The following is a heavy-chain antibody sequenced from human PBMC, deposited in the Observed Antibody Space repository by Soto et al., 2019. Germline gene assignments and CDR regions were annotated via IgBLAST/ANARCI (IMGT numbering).Heavy chain of an antibody. D-gene: IGHD5-18*01. CDR2: IVVGSGNT. CDR1: GFTFTNSA. CDR3: ATDKGDSYGYGNY. V-gene: IGHV1-58*01. J-gene: IGHJ4*02. Sequence: SVKVSCKASGFTFTNSAVQWVRQARGQRLEWIGWIVVGSGNTNYAQKFQERVTITRDMSTTTAYMELSSLRSEDTAVYYCATDKGDSYGYGNYWRQGTLVTVSS.